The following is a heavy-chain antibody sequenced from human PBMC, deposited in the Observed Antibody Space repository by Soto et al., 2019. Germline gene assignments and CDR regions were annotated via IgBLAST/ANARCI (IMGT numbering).Heavy chain of an antibody. CDR1: GFTFTSSA. V-gene: IGHV1-58*02. CDR2: IGVGSGNT. D-gene: IGHD6-13*01. Sequence: SVKVSCKASGFTFTSSAMQWVRQARGQRLEWIGWIGVGSGNTNYAQKFQERVTITRDTSTSTAYMELRSLRFDDTAVYYCARDARYTSPDYWGQGTLVTVSS. CDR3: ARDARYTSPDY. J-gene: IGHJ4*02.